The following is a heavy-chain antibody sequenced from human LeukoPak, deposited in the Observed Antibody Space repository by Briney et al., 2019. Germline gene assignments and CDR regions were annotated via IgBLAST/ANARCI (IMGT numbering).Heavy chain of an antibody. J-gene: IGHJ5*02. CDR1: GGSFSGYY. CDR3: ARRLRATDWFDP. Sequence: PSETLSLTCAVYGGSFSGYYWSWIRQPPGKGLEWIGEINHSGSTNYNPSLKSRVTISVDTSKNQFSLKLSSVTAADTAVYYCARRLRATDWFDPWGQGTLVTVSS. V-gene: IGHV4-34*01. CDR2: INHSGST.